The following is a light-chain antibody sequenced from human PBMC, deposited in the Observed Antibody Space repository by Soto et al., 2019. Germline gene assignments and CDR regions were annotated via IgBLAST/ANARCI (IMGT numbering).Light chain of an antibody. CDR1: QSVGTY. CDR2: GAS. CDR3: LQRSIGFT. V-gene: IGKV3-11*01. J-gene: IGKJ3*01. Sequence: EIVLPQSPATLSLSPGESATLSGRASQSVGTYLAWYQQKRGQSPRLLIYGASNRAPGIPARFSGSGSGTDFTLTISSLEPEDFAVYHCLQRSIGFTFGPGTKVDIK.